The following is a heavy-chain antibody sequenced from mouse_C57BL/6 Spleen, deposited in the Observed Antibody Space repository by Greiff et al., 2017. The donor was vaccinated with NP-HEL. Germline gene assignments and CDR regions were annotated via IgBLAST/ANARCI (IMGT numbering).Heavy chain of an antibody. J-gene: IGHJ2*01. D-gene: IGHD2-4*01. V-gene: IGHV5-4*03. CDR1: GFTFSSYA. CDR2: ISDGGSYT. Sequence: EVKLMESGGGLVKPGGSLKLSCAASGFTFSSYAMSWVRQTPEKRLEWVATISDGGSYTYYPDNVKGRFTISRDNAKNNLYLQMSHLKSEDTAMYYCARVGDYDVFFDYWGQGTTLTVSS. CDR3: ARVGDYDVFFDY.